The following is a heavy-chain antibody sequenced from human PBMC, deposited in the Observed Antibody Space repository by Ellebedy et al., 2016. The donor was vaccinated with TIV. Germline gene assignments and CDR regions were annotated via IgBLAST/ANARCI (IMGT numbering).Heavy chain of an antibody. CDR1: GGSVSSSSYY. CDR2: VKYNGAM. V-gene: IGHV4-39*07. D-gene: IGHD1-26*01. Sequence: MPSETLSLTCTVSGGSVSSSSYYWAWMRQTPGKGLEWIGSVKYNGAMHYNPSLNSRVAILLETSKNQFSLKVSSVTAADTAVYYCTREATATDDYWGQGILVTVSS. J-gene: IGHJ4*02. CDR3: TREATATDDY.